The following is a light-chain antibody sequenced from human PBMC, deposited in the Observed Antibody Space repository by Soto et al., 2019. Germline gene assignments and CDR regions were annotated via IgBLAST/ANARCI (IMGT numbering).Light chain of an antibody. J-gene: IGLJ2*01. CDR2: GGT. Sequence: QSALTQPASVSGSPGQSIAISCTGSRSDFGSFDLVSWYQQHPDNAPRLIIYGGTKRPSEVSNRFSGSKSGNTASLTIPGLQAEDEAHYYCCSYVLGTTDVVFGGGTKLTVL. CDR1: RSDFGSFDL. V-gene: IGLV2-23*01. CDR3: CSYVLGTTDVV.